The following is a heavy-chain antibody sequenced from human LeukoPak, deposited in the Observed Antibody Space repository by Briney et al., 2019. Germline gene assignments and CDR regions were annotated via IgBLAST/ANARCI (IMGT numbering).Heavy chain of an antibody. CDR2: INHSGST. J-gene: IGHJ6*02. D-gene: IGHD2-2*01. CDR1: GGSISSSSYY. CDR3: ARFSRIVVVPAAIAGRLYYGMDV. Sequence: PSETLSLTCTVSGGSISSSSYYWGWIRQPPGKGLEWIGEINHSGSTNYNPSLKSRVTISVDTSKNQFSLKLSSVTAADTAVYYCARFSRIVVVPAAIAGRLYYGMDVWGQGTTVTVSS. V-gene: IGHV4-39*07.